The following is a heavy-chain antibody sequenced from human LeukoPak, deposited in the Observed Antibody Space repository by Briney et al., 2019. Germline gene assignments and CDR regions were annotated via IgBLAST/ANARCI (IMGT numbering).Heavy chain of an antibody. CDR1: GYTFTSYG. D-gene: IGHD3-10*01. J-gene: IGHJ4*02. CDR2: ISAYNGNT. Sequence: ASVKVSCKTSGYTFTSYGISWVRQAPGQGLEWMGWISAYNGNTNYAQKLQGRVTMTTDTSTSTAYMELRSLRSDDTAVYYCARESPTSNYGSGSYPFDYWGQGTLVTVSS. V-gene: IGHV1-18*01. CDR3: ARESPTSNYGSGSYPFDY.